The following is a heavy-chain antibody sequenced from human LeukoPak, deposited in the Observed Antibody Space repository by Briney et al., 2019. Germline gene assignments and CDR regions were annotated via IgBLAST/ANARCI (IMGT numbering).Heavy chain of an antibody. Sequence: ASVKVSCKASGYTFTSYGISWVRQAPGQGLEWVGWISAYNGNTNYAQKLQGRVTMTTDTSTSTAYMELRSLRSDDTAVYYCAREALEVRGVIYYYGMDVWAKGPRSPSP. CDR2: ISAYNGNT. J-gene: IGHJ6*02. CDR1: GYTFTSYG. D-gene: IGHD3-10*01. V-gene: IGHV1-18*01. CDR3: AREALEVRGVIYYYGMDV.